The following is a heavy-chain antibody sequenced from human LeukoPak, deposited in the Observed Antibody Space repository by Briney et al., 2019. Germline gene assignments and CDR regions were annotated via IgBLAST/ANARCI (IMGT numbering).Heavy chain of an antibody. D-gene: IGHD2-15*01. J-gene: IGHJ4*02. Sequence: GASVKVSCKASGYTFTGYYMHWVRQAPGQGLEWMGWINPNSVGTNYAQKFQGRVTMTRDTSISTAYMELSRLRSDDTAVYYCARAILGYCSGGSCYPYYFDYWGQGTLVTVSS. V-gene: IGHV1-2*02. CDR3: ARAILGYCSGGSCYPYYFDY. CDR1: GYTFTGYY. CDR2: INPNSVGT.